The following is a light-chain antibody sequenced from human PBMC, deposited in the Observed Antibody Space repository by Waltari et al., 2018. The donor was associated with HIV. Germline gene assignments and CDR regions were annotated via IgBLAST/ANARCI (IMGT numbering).Light chain of an antibody. J-gene: IGKJ5*01. CDR1: ESVNSN. Sequence: EIVMIQSPGTLSVSPGERATLSCRASESVNSNLAWYQQKPGQAPRLLIFGASTRATGIAARFSGSASGTEFTLTISRLQSEDFAVYYCQQYYKWPLTFGQGTRLEI. CDR2: GAS. CDR3: QQYYKWPLT. V-gene: IGKV3D-15*01.